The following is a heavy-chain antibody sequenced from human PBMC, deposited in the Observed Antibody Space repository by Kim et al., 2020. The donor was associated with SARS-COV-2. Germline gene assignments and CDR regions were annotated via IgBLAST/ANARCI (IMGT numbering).Heavy chain of an antibody. CDR3: ARHSKTDYDFWSGPALGGIDV. J-gene: IGHJ6*02. CDR1: GGSFSGYY. CDR2: INHSGST. D-gene: IGHD3-3*01. Sequence: SETLSLTCAVYGGSFSGYYWSWIRQPPGKGLEWIGEINHSGSTNYNPSLKSRVTISVDTSKNQFSLKLSSVTAADTAVYYCARHSKTDYDFWSGPALGGIDVSGQGTTVTVSS. V-gene: IGHV4-34*01.